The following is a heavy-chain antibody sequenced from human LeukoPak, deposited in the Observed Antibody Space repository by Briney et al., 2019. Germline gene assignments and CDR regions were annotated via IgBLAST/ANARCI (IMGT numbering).Heavy chain of an antibody. CDR2: INHSGST. D-gene: IGHD2-21*02. J-gene: IGHJ6*02. CDR1: GGSFSGYY. V-gene: IGHV4-34*01. CDR3: ARVAYCGGDCYPYYYYGMDV. Sequence: SETLSLTCAVYGGSFSGYYWSWIRQPPGKGLEWIGEINHSGSTNYNPSLKSRVTISVDTSKNQFSLKLSSVTAADTAVYYCARVAYCGGDCYPYYYYGMDVWGQGTTVTVSS.